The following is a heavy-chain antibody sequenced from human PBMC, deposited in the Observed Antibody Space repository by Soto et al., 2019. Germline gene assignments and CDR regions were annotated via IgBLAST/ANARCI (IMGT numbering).Heavy chain of an antibody. CDR3: AREGLGGAVATVIPSYYYYYYMDV. Sequence: GGSLRLSCAASGFTFSSYSMNWVRQAPGKGLEWVSSISSSSSYIYYADSVKGRFTISRDNAKNSLYLQMNSLRAEDTAVYYCAREGLGGAVATVIPSYYYYYYMDVWGKGTTVTVSS. CDR2: ISSSSSYI. J-gene: IGHJ6*03. CDR1: GFTFSSYS. D-gene: IGHD5-12*01. V-gene: IGHV3-21*01.